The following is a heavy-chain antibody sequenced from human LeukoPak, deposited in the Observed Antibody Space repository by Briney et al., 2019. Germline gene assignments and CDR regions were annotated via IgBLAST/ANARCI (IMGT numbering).Heavy chain of an antibody. D-gene: IGHD1-26*01. J-gene: IGHJ6*02. CDR2: ISSSGSTI. Sequence: PGGSLRLSCAASGFTFSDYYMSWIRQAPGKGLEWVSYISSSGSTIYYAGSVKGRFTISRDNAKNSLYLQMNSLRAEDTAVYYCARGSQVGAACLYYYGMDVWGQGTTVTVSS. CDR1: GFTFSDYY. V-gene: IGHV3-11*01. CDR3: ARGSQVGAACLYYYGMDV.